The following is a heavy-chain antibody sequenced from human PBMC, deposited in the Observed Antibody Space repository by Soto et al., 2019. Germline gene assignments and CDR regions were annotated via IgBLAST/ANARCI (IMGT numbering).Heavy chain of an antibody. CDR1: AFNVRIKY. CDR2: VXXVSNT. V-gene: IGHV3-53*01. Sequence: GGSLRLSFAASAFNVRIKYMTWVRQAPGXGVXXVXFVXXVSNTDYADSGKGRFTISRDNFTNTRYRQMNSLRAEDTAVYYGMDVWGQGTTVTVSS. J-gene: IGHJ6*02. CDR3: MDV.